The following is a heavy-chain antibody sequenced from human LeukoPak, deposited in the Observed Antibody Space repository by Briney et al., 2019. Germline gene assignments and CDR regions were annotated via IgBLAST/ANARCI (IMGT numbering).Heavy chain of an antibody. CDR2: IYYSGST. CDR1: GGSISRGGYY. D-gene: IGHD3-10*01. V-gene: IGHV4-31*03. CDR3: ARGGGSMVRGVIPRYGMDV. J-gene: IGHJ6*04. Sequence: KPSQTLSLTCTVAGGSISRGGYYWSWIRQHPGKGLEWIGYIYYSGSTYYNPSLKSRVTISVDTSKTQFSLKLSSVTAADTAVYYCARGGGSMVRGVIPRYGMDVWGKGTTVTVSS.